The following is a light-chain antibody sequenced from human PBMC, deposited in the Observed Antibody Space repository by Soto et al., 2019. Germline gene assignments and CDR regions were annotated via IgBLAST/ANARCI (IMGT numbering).Light chain of an antibody. Sequence: QTVVTQEPSLTVSPGGTVTLTCASSTGAVSSGYYANWFQQRPGQAPRSLIFDTYNRHSWTPARFSGSLFGGKATLTLTGVQPEDEAKYFCLLYHEGSRVFGRGNQLTVL. CDR3: LLYHEGSRV. CDR1: TGAVSSGYY. CDR2: DTY. J-gene: IGLJ3*02. V-gene: IGLV7-43*01.